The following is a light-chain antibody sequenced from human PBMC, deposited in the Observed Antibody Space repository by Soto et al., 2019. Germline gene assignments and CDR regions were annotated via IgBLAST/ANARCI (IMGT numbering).Light chain of an antibody. CDR2: GVS. J-gene: IGLJ2*01. CDR3: HSYTTSTTRV. Sequence: QSALTQPASVSGSPGQSITISCTGTSSDVGAYDYVSWYQHHPGKVPKVMIYGVSNRPSGVSNRFSGSKSGNTASLTISGLQAEDEADYYCHSYTTSTTRVFGGGTKLTVL. CDR1: SSDVGAYDY. V-gene: IGLV2-14*01.